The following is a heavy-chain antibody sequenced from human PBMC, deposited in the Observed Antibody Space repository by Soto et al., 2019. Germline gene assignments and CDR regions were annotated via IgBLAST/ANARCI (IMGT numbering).Heavy chain of an antibody. D-gene: IGHD2-2*01. CDR2: IIPIFGTA. Sequence: SVKVSCKASGGTFSSYAISWVRQAPGQGLEWMGGIIPIFGTANYAQKFQGRVTITADKSTSTAYMELSSLRSEDTAVYYCAREYCSSTSCKSNWFDPWGQGTLDPVSP. CDR1: GGTFSSYA. V-gene: IGHV1-69*06. CDR3: AREYCSSTSCKSNWFDP. J-gene: IGHJ5*02.